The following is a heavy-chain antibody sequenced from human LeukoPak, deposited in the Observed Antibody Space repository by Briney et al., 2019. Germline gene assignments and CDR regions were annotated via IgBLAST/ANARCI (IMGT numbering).Heavy chain of an antibody. Sequence: GGSLRLSCAASGFIFSSYGMHWVRQAPGKGLEWVAVIWYDGSNKYYANSVKGRFTISRDSSKNTLSLQMNSLRAEDTAVYYCARALTYYGSGSYLYWGQGTLVTVSS. CDR2: IWYDGSNK. CDR3: ARALTYYGSGSYLY. CDR1: GFIFSSYG. D-gene: IGHD3-10*01. V-gene: IGHV3-33*01. J-gene: IGHJ4*02.